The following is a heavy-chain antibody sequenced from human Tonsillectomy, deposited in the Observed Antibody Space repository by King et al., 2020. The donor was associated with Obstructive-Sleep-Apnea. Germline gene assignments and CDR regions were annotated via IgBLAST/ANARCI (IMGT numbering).Heavy chain of an antibody. D-gene: IGHD6-19*01. CDR1: GFTFDDYA. CDR3: AKDFSSGWYGPIDY. V-gene: IGHV3-9*01. Sequence: VQLVESGGGLVQPGRSLRLSCAASGFTFDDYAMHWVRQGPGKGLEWVSGINWNSGRIGYADSVKGRFTISRDNAKNSLYLQVNSLRAEDTALYYCAKDFSSGWYGPIDYWGQGTLVTVSS. J-gene: IGHJ4*02. CDR2: INWNSGRI.